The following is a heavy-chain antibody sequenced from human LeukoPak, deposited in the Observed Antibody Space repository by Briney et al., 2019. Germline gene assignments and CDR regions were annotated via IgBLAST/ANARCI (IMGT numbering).Heavy chain of an antibody. D-gene: IGHD3-22*01. Sequence: SVKVPCKASGGTFSSYAISWVRQAPGQGLEWMGGIIPIFGTANYAQKFQGRVTITADESTSTAYMELSSLRSEDTAVYYCARYDSSGYSLFDYWGQGTLVTVSS. CDR2: IIPIFGTA. CDR1: GGTFSSYA. CDR3: ARYDSSGYSLFDY. V-gene: IGHV1-69*01. J-gene: IGHJ4*02.